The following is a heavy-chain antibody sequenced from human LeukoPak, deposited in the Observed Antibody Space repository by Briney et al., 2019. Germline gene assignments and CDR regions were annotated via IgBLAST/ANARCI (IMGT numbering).Heavy chain of an antibody. V-gene: IGHV1-69*04. D-gene: IGHD3-10*01. CDR2: IIPILGIA. CDR1: GGTFSSYS. J-gene: IGHJ3*02. Sequence: SVKVSCKASGGTFSSYSISWVRQAPGRGLEWMGRIIPILGIANYAQKFQGRVTITADKSTSTAYMELSSLRSEDTAVYYCARASSSNYGSGSYGIWGQGTMVTVSS. CDR3: ARASSSNYGSGSYGI.